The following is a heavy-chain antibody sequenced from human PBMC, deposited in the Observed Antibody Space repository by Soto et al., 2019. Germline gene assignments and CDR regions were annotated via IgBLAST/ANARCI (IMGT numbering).Heavy chain of an antibody. CDR3: AKGAQDILGYCSGGSCHTPAPEFDY. CDR2: ISGSGGST. CDR1: GFTFSSYA. D-gene: IGHD2-15*01. J-gene: IGHJ4*02. V-gene: IGHV3-23*01. Sequence: EVQLLESGGGLVQPGGSLRLSCAASGFTFSSYAMSWVRQAPGKGLEWVSAISGSGGSTYYADSVKGRFTISRDNSKNTLYLQMNSLRAEDTAVYYCAKGAQDILGYCSGGSCHTPAPEFDYWGQGTLVTVSS.